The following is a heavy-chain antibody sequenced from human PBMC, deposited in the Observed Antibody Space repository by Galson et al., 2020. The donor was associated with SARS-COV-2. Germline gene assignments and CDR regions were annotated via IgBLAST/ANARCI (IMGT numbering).Heavy chain of an antibody. D-gene: IGHD3-22*01. CDR3: ARADGDYYDRSDWLLDG. CDR1: GFTFSDYY. V-gene: IGHV3-11*04. Sequence: GESLKISCAASGFTFSDYYMRWIRQAPGKGLEWVSYISSSGSTIYYADSVKGRFTISRDNAKNSLYLQMNSLRAEDTAVYYCARADGDYYDRSDWLLDGWGQGTQVTVAS. CDR2: ISSSGSTI. J-gene: IGHJ4*02.